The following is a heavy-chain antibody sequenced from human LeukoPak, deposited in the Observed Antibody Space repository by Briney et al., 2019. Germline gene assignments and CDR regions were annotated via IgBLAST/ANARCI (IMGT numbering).Heavy chain of an antibody. Sequence: GGSLRLSCAASGFTFSDYYMSWIRQAPGKGLEWVSYISSSGSTIYYADSVKGRFTISRDNAKNSLYLQMNSLRAEDTAVYYCARDYYYDSSGYDALDIWGQGTMVTVSS. D-gene: IGHD3-22*01. J-gene: IGHJ3*02. V-gene: IGHV3-11*01. CDR1: GFTFSDYY. CDR2: ISSSGSTI. CDR3: ARDYYYDSSGYDALDI.